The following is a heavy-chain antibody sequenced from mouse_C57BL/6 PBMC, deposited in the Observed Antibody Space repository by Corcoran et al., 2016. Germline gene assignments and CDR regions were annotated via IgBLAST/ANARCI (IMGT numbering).Heavy chain of an antibody. CDR3: AVIYYGSSYAWFAY. Sequence: QIQLVQPGPELKKPGETVKISCTASGYTFTTYGMSWVKQDTGKGLKWMGWINTYSGVPTYADDFKGRFAFSLETSASTAYLQINNLKNEDTATYFCAVIYYGSSYAWFAYWGQGTLVTVSA. CDR2: INTYSGVP. J-gene: IGHJ3*01. V-gene: IGHV9-3*01. D-gene: IGHD1-1*01. CDR1: GYTFTTYG.